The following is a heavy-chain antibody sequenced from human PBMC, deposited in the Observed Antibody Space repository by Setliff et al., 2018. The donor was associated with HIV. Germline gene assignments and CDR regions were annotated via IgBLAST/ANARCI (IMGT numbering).Heavy chain of an antibody. CDR3: TRDTGYILSGYRPHWYFDL. V-gene: IGHV4-61*02. D-gene: IGHD3-9*01. CDR2: IYSTGST. J-gene: IGHJ2*01. Sequence: SETLSLTCTFSGDSISSGNYYWSWLRQPAGKGLEWIWRIYSTGSTNYNPSLKSRVTISSDTSKDLFSLKLTTVTAADAAVYYCTRDTGYILSGYRPHWYFDLWGRGTLVTVSS. CDR1: GDSISSGNYY.